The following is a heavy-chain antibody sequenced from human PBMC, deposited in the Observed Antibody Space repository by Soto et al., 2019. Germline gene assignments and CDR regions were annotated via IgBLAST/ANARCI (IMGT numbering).Heavy chain of an antibody. CDR3: ARGTAVAGYWFDP. D-gene: IGHD6-19*01. J-gene: IGHJ5*02. CDR2: INHSGST. Sequence: SETLSLTCAVYGGSFSGYYWRWICQPPGKGLEWIGEINHSGSTNYNPSLKSRVTISVDTSKNKFSLKLSSVTAADTAVYYCARGTAVAGYWFDPWGQGTLVTVSS. CDR1: GGSFSGYY. V-gene: IGHV4-34*01.